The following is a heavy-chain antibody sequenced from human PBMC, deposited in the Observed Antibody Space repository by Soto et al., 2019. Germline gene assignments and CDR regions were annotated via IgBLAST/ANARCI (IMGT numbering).Heavy chain of an antibody. CDR2: IKSKTDGGTT. D-gene: IGHD3-22*01. J-gene: IGHJ4*02. CDR3: TTEGITMIKEGSLDY. CDR1: GFTFSNAW. Sequence: PGGSLRLSCAASGFTFSNAWMTWVRQAPGKXLEWVGRIKSKTDGGTTDYAAPVKGRFTISRDDSKNTLYLQMNSLKTEDTAMYYCTTEGITMIKEGSLDYWGQGALVTVSS. V-gene: IGHV3-15*01.